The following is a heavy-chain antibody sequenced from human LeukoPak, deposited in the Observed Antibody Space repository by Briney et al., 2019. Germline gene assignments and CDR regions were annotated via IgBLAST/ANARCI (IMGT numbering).Heavy chain of an antibody. CDR2: ISGGGTAI. J-gene: IGHJ6*02. CDR3: ARDWRNGGLDV. CDR1: GFSFSDFY. V-gene: IGHV3-11*01. D-gene: IGHD2-8*01. Sequence: GGSLRLSCVASGFSFSDFYISWIRQAPGEGLEWVSYISGGGTAIYYAESVKGRFTVSRDNAKNSLYLQINSLRAEDTAIYYCARDWRNGGLDVWGQGTTVTVSS.